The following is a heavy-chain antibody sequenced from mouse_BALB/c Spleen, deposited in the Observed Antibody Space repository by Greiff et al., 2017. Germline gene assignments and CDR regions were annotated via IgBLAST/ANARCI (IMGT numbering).Heavy chain of an antibody. CDR1: GFTFSDYG. CDR2: ISNLAYSI. Sequence: DVKLVESGGGLVQPGGSRKLSCAASGFTFSDYGMAWVRQAPGKGPEWVAFISNLAYSIYYADTVTGRFTISRENAKNTLYLEMSSLRSEDTAMYYCARSSSRGYFDYWGQGTTLTVSS. CDR3: ARSSSRGYFDY. J-gene: IGHJ2*01. V-gene: IGHV5-15*02.